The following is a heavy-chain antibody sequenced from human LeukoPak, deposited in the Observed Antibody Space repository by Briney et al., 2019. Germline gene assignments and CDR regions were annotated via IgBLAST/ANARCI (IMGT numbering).Heavy chain of an antibody. CDR3: ARSWIQLWLLLDY. CDR1: GGTFSSYA. D-gene: IGHD5-18*01. V-gene: IGHV1-69*13. CDR2: VIPIFGTA. Sequence: SVKVSCKASGGTFSSYAISWVRQAPGQGLEWMGGVIPIFGTANYAQKFQGRVTITADESTSTAYMELSSLRSEDTAVYYCARSWIQLWLLLDYWGQGTLVTVSS. J-gene: IGHJ4*02.